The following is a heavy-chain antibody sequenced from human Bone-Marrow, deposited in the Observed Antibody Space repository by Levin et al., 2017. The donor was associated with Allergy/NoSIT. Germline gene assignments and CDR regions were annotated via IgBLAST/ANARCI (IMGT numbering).Heavy chain of an antibody. J-gene: IGHJ5*02. CDR2: ISRTSNYI. CDR1: GFTFSGYS. V-gene: IGHV3-21*06. D-gene: IGHD3-3*02. Sequence: GGSLRLSCEASGFTFSGYSFHWVRQSPGKGLEWVSSISRTSNYIYYADSVKGRFTISRDNAKSSLFLQMNNLTTEDTALYYCTRDLRGILPDCFHPWGQGTLVTVSS. CDR3: TRDLRGILPDCFHP.